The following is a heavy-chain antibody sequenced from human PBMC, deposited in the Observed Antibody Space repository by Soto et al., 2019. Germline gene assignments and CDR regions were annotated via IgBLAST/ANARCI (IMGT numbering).Heavy chain of an antibody. Sequence: ASVKVSCKASGGTFSSYAISWVRQAPGQGLEWMGGIIPIFGTANYAQKFQGRVTITADKSTSTAYVELSSLRSEDTAVYYCARGRLRYFEYYYYGMDVWGQGTTVTV. J-gene: IGHJ6*02. V-gene: IGHV1-69*06. CDR3: ARGRLRYFEYYYYGMDV. CDR1: GGTFSSYA. CDR2: IIPIFGTA. D-gene: IGHD3-9*01.